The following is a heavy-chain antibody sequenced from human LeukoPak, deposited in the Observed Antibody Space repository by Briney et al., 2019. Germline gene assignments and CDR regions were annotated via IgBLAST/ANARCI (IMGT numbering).Heavy chain of an antibody. Sequence: GGSLRLSYAASGFTFISYVMRGVRRAPGKGLEWVSEIRSSRRTTYYADSVKGRLTISRDNSQNTVYLQMNSLRAEDAALYYCAKATWGTYRYTDYWRQATLLTVSS. J-gene: IGHJ4*02. CDR1: GFTFISYV. V-gene: IGHV3-23*01. D-gene: IGHD3-16*02. CDR2: IRSSRRTT. CDR3: AKATWGTYRYTDY.